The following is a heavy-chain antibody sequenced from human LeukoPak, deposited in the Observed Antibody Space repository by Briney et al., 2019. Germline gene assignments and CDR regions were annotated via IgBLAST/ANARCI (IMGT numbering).Heavy chain of an antibody. J-gene: IGHJ4*02. CDR2: IKQDGTEK. V-gene: IGHV3-7*01. CDR1: GFTFTTYW. CDR3: AKVAHYYYGSESYYFFEH. D-gene: IGHD3-10*01. Sequence: GGSLRLSCTASGFTFTTYWMSWVRHPPGKGLEWVANIKQDGTEKYYVDSVKGRFTISRDNAKNSLYLQMNSLRVEDTATYYCAKVAHYYYGSESYYFFEHWGQGTPGTASS.